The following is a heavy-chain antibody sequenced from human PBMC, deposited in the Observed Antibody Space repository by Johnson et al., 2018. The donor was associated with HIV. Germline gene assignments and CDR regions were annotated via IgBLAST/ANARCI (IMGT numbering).Heavy chain of an antibody. D-gene: IGHD6-13*01. CDR1: GFTFSSYA. J-gene: IGHJ3*02. Sequence: VQLVESGGGLVQPGGSLRLSCAASGFTFSSYAMHWVRQAPGKGLEYVSAISSNGGSTYYANSVKGRFTISRDNSKNTLYLQMNSLRAEDTAVYYCARVTGAAAGTSAAFDIWGLGTMVTVSS. V-gene: IGHV3-64*01. CDR3: ARVTGAAAGTSAAFDI. CDR2: ISSNGGST.